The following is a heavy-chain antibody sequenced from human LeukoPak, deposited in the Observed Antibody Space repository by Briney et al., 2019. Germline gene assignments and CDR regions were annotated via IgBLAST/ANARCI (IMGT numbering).Heavy chain of an antibody. CDR1: GFTFSSYA. J-gene: IGHJ4*02. V-gene: IGHV3-23*01. CDR3: AKTPGEWLVPDYFDY. D-gene: IGHD6-19*01. CDR2: ISGSGGST. Sequence: GGSLRLSCAASGFTFSSYAMSWVRQAPGKGLEWVSAISGSGGSTYYADSVKGRFTISRDNSKNTLHLQMNSLRAEDTAVYYCAKTPGEWLVPDYFDYWGQGTLVTVSS.